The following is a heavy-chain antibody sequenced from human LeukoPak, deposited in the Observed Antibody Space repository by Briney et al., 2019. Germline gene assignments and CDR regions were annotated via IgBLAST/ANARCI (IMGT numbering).Heavy chain of an antibody. Sequence: GGSLTLSCAASGFIVSNNYLTWVRQAPGKGLEWVSIIYGGGGTNYAHSVKGRFIISRDNSKNILYLQMNSLRAEDTGVYYCARGLVGATGAFDIWGQGTMVTVSS. V-gene: IGHV3-66*01. CDR1: GFIVSNNY. CDR3: ARGLVGATGAFDI. D-gene: IGHD1-26*01. J-gene: IGHJ3*02. CDR2: IYGGGGT.